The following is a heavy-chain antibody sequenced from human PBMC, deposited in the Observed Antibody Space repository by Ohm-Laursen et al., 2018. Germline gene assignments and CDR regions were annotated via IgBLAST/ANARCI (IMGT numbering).Heavy chain of an antibody. CDR3: ARLNMALSDYYYGMDV. Sequence: SLRLSCAASGFTFSSYSMNWVRQAPGRGLEWVSSISSSSSYIYYADSVKGRFTISRDNAKNSLYLQMNSLRAEDTAVYYCARLNMALSDYYYGMDVWGQGTTVTVSS. CDR2: ISSSSSYI. D-gene: IGHD5-24*01. CDR1: GFTFSSYS. V-gene: IGHV3-21*01. J-gene: IGHJ6*02.